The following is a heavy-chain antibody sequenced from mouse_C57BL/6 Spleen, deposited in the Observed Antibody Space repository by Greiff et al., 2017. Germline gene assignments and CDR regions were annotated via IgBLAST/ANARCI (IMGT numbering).Heavy chain of an antibody. J-gene: IGHJ4*01. CDR2: INPYNGGT. Sequence: EVQLVESGPVLVKPGASVKMSCKASGYTFTDYYMNWVKQSHGKSLEWIGVINPYNGGTSYNQKFKGKATLTVDKSSSTAYMELNSLTSEDSAVYYCARSGGNLKLDYWGQGTSVTVSS. V-gene: IGHV1-19*01. D-gene: IGHD2-1*01. CDR3: ARSGGNLKLDY. CDR1: GYTFTDYY.